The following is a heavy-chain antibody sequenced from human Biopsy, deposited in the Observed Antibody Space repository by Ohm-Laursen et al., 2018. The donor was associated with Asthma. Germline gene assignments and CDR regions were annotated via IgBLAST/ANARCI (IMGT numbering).Heavy chain of an antibody. J-gene: IGHJ4*02. D-gene: IGHD3-22*01. CDR2: IYYSGST. CDR3: ARAQDYYDSRGYYRSFDY. CDR1: YGSIISGGYY. V-gene: IGHV4-31*03. Sequence: SQTLSLTCTVSYGSIISGGYYWTWIRQHPGKGLEWIGFIYYSGSTYYNLSLKSRVSISIDTSKNQFSLKLSSVTAADTAVYYCARAQDYYDSRGYYRSFDYWGQGTLVTVSS.